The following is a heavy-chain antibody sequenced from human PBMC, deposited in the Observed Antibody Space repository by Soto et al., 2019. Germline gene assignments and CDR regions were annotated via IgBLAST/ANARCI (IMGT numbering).Heavy chain of an antibody. V-gene: IGHV4-31*03. J-gene: IGHJ4*02. CDR2: IYYSGST. D-gene: IGHD1-26*01. CDR1: GVSISSGGYY. Sequence: QVQLQESGPGLVKPSQTLSLTCPVSGVSISSGGYYWSRIRQHPGKGLEWIGYIYYSGSTYYNPSLGSRVTISVATSKNQPSLQLSSVIAADTSVYYCAGIYSGSPGGTLRYWGQGTLVTVSS. CDR3: AGIYSGSPGGTLRY.